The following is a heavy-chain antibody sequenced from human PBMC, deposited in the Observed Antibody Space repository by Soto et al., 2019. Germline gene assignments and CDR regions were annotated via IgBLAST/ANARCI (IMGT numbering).Heavy chain of an antibody. CDR2: IYYSGST. D-gene: IGHD3-10*01. CDR3: ASYYGSGSYYRAITGYYYMDV. J-gene: IGHJ6*03. V-gene: IGHV4-59*01. Sequence: SETLSLTCTVSGGSISSYYWSWIRQPPGKGLEWIGYIYYSGSTNYNPSLKSRVTISVDTSKNQFSLKLSSVTAADTAVYYCASYYGSGSYYRAITGYYYMDVWGKGTTVTVS. CDR1: GGSISSYY.